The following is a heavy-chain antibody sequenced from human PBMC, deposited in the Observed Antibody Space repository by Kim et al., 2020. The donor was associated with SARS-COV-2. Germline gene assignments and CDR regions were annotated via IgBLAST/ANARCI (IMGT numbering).Heavy chain of an antibody. D-gene: IGHD2-2*01. J-gene: IGHJ4*02. CDR2: ISGSGGST. V-gene: IGHV3-23*01. CDR3: AKSDSSTSAAG. CDR1: GFTFSSYA. Sequence: GGSLRLSCAASGFTFSSYAMSWVRQAPGKGLEWVAAISGSGGSTYYADSVKGRFTISRDNSKNTLYLQMNSLRAEDTAVYYCAKSDSSTSAAGWGQGTLVTVSS.